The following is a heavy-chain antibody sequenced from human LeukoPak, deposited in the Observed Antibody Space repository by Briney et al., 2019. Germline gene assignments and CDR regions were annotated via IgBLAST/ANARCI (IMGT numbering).Heavy chain of an antibody. J-gene: IGHJ4*02. D-gene: IGHD3-9*01. CDR3: GRTYDILTFFDY. CDR1: GFTFSTYA. V-gene: IGHV3-30-3*01. Sequence: GRSLRLSCAASGFTFSTYAMHWVRQAPGKGLEWVAVISYDGSNKYYGDSVKGRFTISRDNSKNTLDLQMNSLRADDTAVYFCGRTYDILTFFDYWGQGTLVTVSS. CDR2: ISYDGSNK.